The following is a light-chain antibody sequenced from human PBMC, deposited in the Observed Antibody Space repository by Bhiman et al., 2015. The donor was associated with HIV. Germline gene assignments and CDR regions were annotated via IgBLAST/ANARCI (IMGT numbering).Light chain of an antibody. CDR3: QSIDSRLRGAV. Sequence: QSVLTQPPSVSAAPGQKVTISCSGSSSNIGNNYVSWYQQFPGTAPKVLIYGSTHRPPGVPDRFSGSKSGTSASLAISGLQAEDEADYYCQSIDSRLRGAVFGGGTQLTVL. CDR1: SSNIGNNY. J-gene: IGLJ7*01. V-gene: IGLV1-40*01. CDR2: GST.